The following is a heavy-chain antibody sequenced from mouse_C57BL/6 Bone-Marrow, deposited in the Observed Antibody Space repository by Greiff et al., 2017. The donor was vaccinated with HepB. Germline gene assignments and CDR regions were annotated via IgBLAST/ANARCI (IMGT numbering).Heavy chain of an antibody. D-gene: IGHD1-1*01. V-gene: IGHV1-64*01. CDR1: GYTFTSYW. Sequence: QVQLQQPGAELVKPGASVKLSCKASGYTFTSYWMHWVKQRPGQGLEWIGMIHPNSGSTNYNEKFKSKATLTVDTASSTAYMQLSSLTSEDSAVYYCGPITTVDYWGQGTTLTVSS. CDR2: IHPNSGST. J-gene: IGHJ2*01. CDR3: GPITTVDY.